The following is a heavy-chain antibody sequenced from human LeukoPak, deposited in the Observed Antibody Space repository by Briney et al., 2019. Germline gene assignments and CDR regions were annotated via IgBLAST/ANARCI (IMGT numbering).Heavy chain of an antibody. D-gene: IGHD5-18*01. Sequence: GGSLRLSCAASGFTFSSYEMNWVRQAPGKGLEWVSYISSSGSTICYADSVKGRFTISRDNAKNSLYLQMNSLRAEDTAVYYCARDGIQGNDYWGQGTLVTVSS. CDR2: ISSSGSTI. CDR1: GFTFSSYE. J-gene: IGHJ4*02. V-gene: IGHV3-48*03. CDR3: ARDGIQGNDY.